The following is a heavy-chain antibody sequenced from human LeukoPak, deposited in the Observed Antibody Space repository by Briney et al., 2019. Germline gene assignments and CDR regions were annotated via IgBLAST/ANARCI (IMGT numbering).Heavy chain of an antibody. J-gene: IGHJ4*02. V-gene: IGHV3-21*01. Sequence: GGSLRLSCATSGFTFSSYSMNWVRQAPGKGLEWVSSIGSSSSYIYYADSVKGRFTISRDNAKNSLYLQMNSLRAEDTAVYYCARGSYDSSGYAAGFDYWGQGTLVTVSS. D-gene: IGHD3-22*01. CDR3: ARGSYDSSGYAAGFDY. CDR1: GFTFSSYS. CDR2: IGSSSSYI.